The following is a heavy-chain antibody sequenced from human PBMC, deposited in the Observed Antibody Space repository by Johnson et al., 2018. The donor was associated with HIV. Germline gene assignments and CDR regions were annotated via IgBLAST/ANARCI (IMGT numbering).Heavy chain of an antibody. Sequence: QVQLVESGGGLVKPGGSLRLSCAASGFSFSDYYMSWIRQTPGKGLEWVSYISSSGTTVYYADSVKGRFTISRDNSKNTRYLQMNSLRAEDTAGYYWAKDRGGSCYNDAFDIWGQGTMVTVSS. CDR3: AKDRGGSCYNDAFDI. J-gene: IGHJ3*02. CDR1: GFSFSDYY. D-gene: IGHD1-26*01. V-gene: IGHV3-11*04. CDR2: ISSSGTTV.